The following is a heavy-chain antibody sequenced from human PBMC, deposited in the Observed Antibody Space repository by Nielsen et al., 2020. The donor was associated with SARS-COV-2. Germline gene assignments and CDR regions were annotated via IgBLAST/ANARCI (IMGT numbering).Heavy chain of an antibody. CDR2: ISWNSGSI. D-gene: IGHD6-13*01. Sequence: GESLIISCAASGFTFDDYVMHWVRQAPGKGLEWVSGISWNSGSIGYADAVKGRFTISRDNAKNSLYLQMNSLRAEDTALYYCAKDNGYGSHWYPWFDPWGQGTLVTVSS. J-gene: IGHJ5*02. V-gene: IGHV3-9*01. CDR3: AKDNGYGSHWYPWFDP. CDR1: GFTFDDYV.